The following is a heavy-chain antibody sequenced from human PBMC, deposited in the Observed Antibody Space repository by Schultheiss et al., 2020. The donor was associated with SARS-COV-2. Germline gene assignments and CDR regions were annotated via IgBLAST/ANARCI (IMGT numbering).Heavy chain of an antibody. V-gene: IGHV3-21*01. CDR3: ARAGLYTYGHHYFDF. D-gene: IGHD3-16*01. CDR1: GFTFSSYS. CDR2: ISSSSSYI. Sequence: GGSLRLSCAASGFTFSSYSMNWVRQAPGKGLEWVSSISSSSSYIYYADSVKGRFTISRDNAKNSLYLQMNSLRAEDTAVYYCARAGLYTYGHHYFDFWGQGTLVTVSS. J-gene: IGHJ4*02.